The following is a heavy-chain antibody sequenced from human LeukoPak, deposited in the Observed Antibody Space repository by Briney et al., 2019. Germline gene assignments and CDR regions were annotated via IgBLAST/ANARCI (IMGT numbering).Heavy chain of an antibody. CDR2: IIPIFNTA. V-gene: IGHV1-69*13. J-gene: IGHJ4*02. D-gene: IGHD3-22*01. Sequence: SVKVSCKASGGTFSSYAISWVRQAPGQGLERMGGIIPIFNTANYAQKFQGRVTITADESTSTAYMELSSLRSEDTAVYYCARGYYYDPNDYWGQGTLVTVSS. CDR1: GGTFSSYA. CDR3: ARGYYYDPNDY.